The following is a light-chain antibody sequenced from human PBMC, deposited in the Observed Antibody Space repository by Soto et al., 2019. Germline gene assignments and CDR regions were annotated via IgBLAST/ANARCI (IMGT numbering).Light chain of an antibody. CDR2: GAS. Sequence: EIVMTQSPVTLSASPWESATLSCRASQSVSSRLAWYQQKPGQAPRLLIYGASSRATGIPDRFSGSGSGTDFTLTISRLEPEDFAVYYCQQYRTFGQGTKVDIK. CDR1: QSVSSR. V-gene: IGKV3-20*01. J-gene: IGKJ1*01. CDR3: QQYRT.